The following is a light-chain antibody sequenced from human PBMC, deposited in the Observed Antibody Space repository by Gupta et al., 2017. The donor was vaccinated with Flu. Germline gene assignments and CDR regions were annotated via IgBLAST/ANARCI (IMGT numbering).Light chain of an antibody. CDR2: DAS. CDR3: RKHNNWPPYT. V-gene: IGKV3-11*01. CDR1: QSVSTY. Sequence: EIVLTQSPATLSWSPGERATLFCRASQSVSTYIAWYQHKAGQAPRLLIYDASNRATGIPARFSGSGYGTDFTLTISSREPEDFAVYYCRKHNNWPPYTFGQGTRLEIK. J-gene: IGKJ2*01.